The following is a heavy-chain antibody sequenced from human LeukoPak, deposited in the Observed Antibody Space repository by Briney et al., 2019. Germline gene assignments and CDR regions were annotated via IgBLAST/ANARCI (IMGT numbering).Heavy chain of an antibody. CDR3: ATKQWLAPPPDS. Sequence: GGSLRLSCAASGFTFSKYWMLWVRRAPGKGLESVSRINTGGTVTTYADSVKGRFTVSRDNADNTMFLQMNSVRDEDTAVYYCATKQWLAPPPDSWGQGTPVTVSS. CDR2: INTGGTVT. V-gene: IGHV3-74*01. D-gene: IGHD6-19*01. CDR1: GFTFSKYW. J-gene: IGHJ4*02.